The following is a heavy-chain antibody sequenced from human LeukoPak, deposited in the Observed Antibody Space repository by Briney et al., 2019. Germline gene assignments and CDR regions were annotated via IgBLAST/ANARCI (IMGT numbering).Heavy chain of an antibody. CDR3: AREGGYDILTGYQDY. Sequence: ASVKVSCKASGYIFTTYFIHWVRQAPGQGLEWMGWINPNNGDTNYVQKFQGRVTMTRDTSISTAYMELTRLRSGDTAVYYCAREGGYDILTGYQDYWGQGTLVTVSS. J-gene: IGHJ4*02. V-gene: IGHV1-2*02. CDR2: INPNNGDT. CDR1: GYIFTTYF. D-gene: IGHD3-9*01.